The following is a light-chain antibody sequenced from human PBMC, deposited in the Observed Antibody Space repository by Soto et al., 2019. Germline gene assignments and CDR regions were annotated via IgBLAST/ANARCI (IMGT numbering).Light chain of an antibody. Sequence: QSVLTQPPSVSGSPGQSVTISCTGTSSDVGSSNGVSWYQQPPGTAPKLMIYDVSNRPSGVPDRFSGSKSGNTASLTISGLQAEDEADSYCSSYTSTSTYVFGPVTKVTVL. V-gene: IGLV2-18*02. CDR1: SSDVGSSNG. CDR3: SSYTSTSTYV. CDR2: DVS. J-gene: IGLJ1*01.